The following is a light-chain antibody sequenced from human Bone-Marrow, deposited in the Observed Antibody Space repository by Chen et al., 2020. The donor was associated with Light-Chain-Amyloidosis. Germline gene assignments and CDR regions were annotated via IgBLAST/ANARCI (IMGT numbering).Light chain of an antibody. CDR1: QDIGDW. CDR3: QQYKTFTFT. J-gene: IGKJ2*01. V-gene: IGKV1-5*03. Sequence: DIRMTQSPSTLSASVGDRVTITCRACQDIGDWLAWFQHKPGRAPNLLIYKASNLKSGGPSRFTGSGSGTEFTLTISSLQPDDFATYFCQQYKTFTFTFGQGTKL. CDR2: KAS.